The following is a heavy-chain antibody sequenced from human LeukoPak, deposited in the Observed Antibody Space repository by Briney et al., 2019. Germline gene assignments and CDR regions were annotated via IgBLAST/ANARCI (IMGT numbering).Heavy chain of an antibody. Sequence: GGSLRLSCAASGFTFSSYSTNWVRQAPGKGLEWVSSISSSSSYIYYADSVKGRFTISRDNAKNSLYLQMNSLRAEDTAVYYCARDTDSDNWFDPWGQGTLVTVSS. V-gene: IGHV3-21*01. CDR3: ARDTDSDNWFDP. CDR1: GFTFSSYS. J-gene: IGHJ5*02. CDR2: ISSSSSYI. D-gene: IGHD2-21*01.